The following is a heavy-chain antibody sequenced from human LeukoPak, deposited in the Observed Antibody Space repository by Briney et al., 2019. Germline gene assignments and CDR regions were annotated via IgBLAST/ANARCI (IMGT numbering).Heavy chain of an antibody. D-gene: IGHD3-3*01. V-gene: IGHV4-39*01. Sequence: SETLSLTCTVSGGSISSSSYYWGWLRQPPGKGLEWLGSIYYSGSTYYNPSLKSRVTISVDTSKNQFSLKLSSVTAADTAVYYCARQGFPYYDFWSGYGFLGYWGQGTLVTVSS. J-gene: IGHJ4*02. CDR2: IYYSGST. CDR1: GGSISSSSYY. CDR3: ARQGFPYYDFWSGYGFLGY.